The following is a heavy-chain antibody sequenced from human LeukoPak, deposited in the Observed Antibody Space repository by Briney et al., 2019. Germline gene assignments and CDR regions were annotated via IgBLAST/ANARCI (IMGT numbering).Heavy chain of an antibody. CDR3: ARARNPLRFGVGYGMDV. CDR2: IGSAGDT. J-gene: IGHJ6*02. D-gene: IGHD3-10*01. Sequence: PGGSLRLSCAASGFSSSRYDTHWVRQATGKGLEWVSAIGSAGDTYYPGSVKGRFTISRENAKNSLYLQMNSLRAGDTAVYYCARARNPLRFGVGYGMDVWGQGTTVTVSS. CDR1: GFSSSRYD. V-gene: IGHV3-13*01.